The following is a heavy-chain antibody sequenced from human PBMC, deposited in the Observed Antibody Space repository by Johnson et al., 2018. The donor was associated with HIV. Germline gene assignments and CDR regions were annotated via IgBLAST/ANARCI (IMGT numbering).Heavy chain of an antibody. CDR3: ARARGEGAARTDAFDI. CDR2: INWNGGST. CDR1: GFTFDDYG. V-gene: IGHV3-20*04. D-gene: IGHD6-6*01. Sequence: VQLVESGGGVVRPGGSLRLSCAASGFTFDDYGMSWVRQAPGKGLEWVSGINWNGGSTGYADSVKGRFTISRDNAKNSLYLQMNSMRAEDTALYYCARARGEGAARTDAFDIWGQGTLVTVSS. J-gene: IGHJ3*02.